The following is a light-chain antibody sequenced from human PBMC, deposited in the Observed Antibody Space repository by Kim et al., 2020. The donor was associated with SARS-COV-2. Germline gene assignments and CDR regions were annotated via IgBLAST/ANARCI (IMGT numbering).Light chain of an antibody. CDR3: QSYDSSNQV. J-gene: IGLJ3*02. CDR2: EDN. V-gene: IGLV6-57*03. CDR1: SRSIASNY. Sequence: GKTVTISCTHSSRSIASNYVQWYQQRPGSAPTTVIYEDNQRPSGVPDRFSGSIDSSSNSASLTISGLKTEDEADYYCQSYDSSNQVFGGGTQLTVL.